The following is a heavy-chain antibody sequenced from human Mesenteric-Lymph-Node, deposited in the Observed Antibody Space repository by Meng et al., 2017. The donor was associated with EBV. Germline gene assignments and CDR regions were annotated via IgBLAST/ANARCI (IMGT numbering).Heavy chain of an antibody. CDR1: GGSFSGFY. CDR2: INHSGFS. D-gene: IGHD3-16*02. CDR3: ARIRSIWGTYQNYYFDS. Sequence: QVQLAQWGAGLLKPSETLSLNCAVSGGSFSGFYWTWIRQSPGRDLEWIGEINHSGFSKYNPSLKSRLTISLDTSKNQVSLTLGSVTAADTAVYYCARIRSIWGTYQNYYFDSWGQGTLVTVSS. V-gene: IGHV4-34*01. J-gene: IGHJ4*02.